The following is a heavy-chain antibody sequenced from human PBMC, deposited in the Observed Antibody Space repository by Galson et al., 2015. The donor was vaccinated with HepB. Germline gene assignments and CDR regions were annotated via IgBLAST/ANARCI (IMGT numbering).Heavy chain of an antibody. Sequence: SLRLSCAASGFTFKTYSMNWVRQAPGKGLEWISYISSGSSTIYYADSVKGRFTISRDNAKNSLYLQMHSLRDEDTAVYYCARDRAYRGLDGFDIWGQGKMVTVSS. CDR1: GFTFKTYS. CDR2: ISSGSSTI. D-gene: IGHD3-10*01. J-gene: IGHJ3*02. CDR3: ARDRAYRGLDGFDI. V-gene: IGHV3-48*02.